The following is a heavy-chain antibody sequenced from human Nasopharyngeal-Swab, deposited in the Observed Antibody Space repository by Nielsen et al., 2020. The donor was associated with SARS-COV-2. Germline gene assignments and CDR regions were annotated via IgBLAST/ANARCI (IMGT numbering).Heavy chain of an antibody. J-gene: IGHJ6*02. Sequence: GESLKISCAASGFTFSTYAMNWVRQAPGKGLEWVAVISYDGPNKYYADSVKGRFTVSRDNSKNTLYLQMNSLRAEDTAVYYCAKDQIVGDDYYYYYGMDVWGQGTTVTVSS. CDR1: GFTFSTYA. V-gene: IGHV3-30-3*01. CDR3: AKDQIVGDDYYYYYGMDV. D-gene: IGHD1-26*01. CDR2: ISYDGPNK.